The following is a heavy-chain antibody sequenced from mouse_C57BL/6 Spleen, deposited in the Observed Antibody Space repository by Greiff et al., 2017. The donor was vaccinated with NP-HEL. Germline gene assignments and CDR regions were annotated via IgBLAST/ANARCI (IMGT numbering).Heavy chain of an antibody. V-gene: IGHV6-3*01. CDR1: GFTFSNYW. J-gene: IGHJ2*01. Sequence: EVQRVESGGGLVQPGGSMKLSCVASGFTFSNYWMNWVRQSPEKGLEWVAQIRLKSDNYATHYAESVKGRFTISRDDSKSSVYLQMNNLRAEDTGIYYCTGAGYYDFFDYWGQGTTLTVSS. D-gene: IGHD2-3*01. CDR3: TGAGYYDFFDY. CDR2: IRLKSDNYAT.